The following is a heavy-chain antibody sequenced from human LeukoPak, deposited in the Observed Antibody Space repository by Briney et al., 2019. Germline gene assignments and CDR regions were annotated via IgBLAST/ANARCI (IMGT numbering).Heavy chain of an antibody. CDR1: GFTFSSYW. Sequence: GGSLRLSCAASGFTFSSYWMHWVRQAPGKGLVWVSRINSDGSSTSYADSVKGRFTISRDNAKNSLYLQMNSLRAEDTAVYYCAKDPGVSGDCYTLSAWWYFDYWGQGTLVTVSS. V-gene: IGHV3-74*01. CDR2: INSDGSST. D-gene: IGHD2-21*01. CDR3: AKDPGVSGDCYTLSAWWYFDY. J-gene: IGHJ4*02.